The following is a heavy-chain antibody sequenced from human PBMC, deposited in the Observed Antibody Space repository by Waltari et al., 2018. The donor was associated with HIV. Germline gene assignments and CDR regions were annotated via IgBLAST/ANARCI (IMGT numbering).Heavy chain of an antibody. Sequence: QLQVQESGPGLVKPSETLSLTCTVSGGSISSRDYYWGWIRQPPGKGLEWIGIIFYSGNTSSNPSLTSRFTISVDTSKSQFSLNRSTVTAADTAVYYCARQWLALYFDYWGQGTLVTVSS. V-gene: IGHV4-39*07. J-gene: IGHJ4*02. D-gene: IGHD6-19*01. CDR2: IFYSGNT. CDR3: ARQWLALYFDY. CDR1: GGSISSRDYY.